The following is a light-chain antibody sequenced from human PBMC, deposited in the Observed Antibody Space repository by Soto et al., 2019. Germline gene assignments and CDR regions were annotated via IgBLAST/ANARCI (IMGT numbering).Light chain of an antibody. CDR2: KAS. Sequence: DIQMTQSPSTLSASVGDRVTITCRASQSISTWLAWYQQKPGKAPKLLIYKASSLESGVPSRFSVSGSVTGFTLTISCVQPDYFSAYYRQQYNSYARTFGQGTKVEIK. J-gene: IGKJ1*01. V-gene: IGKV1-5*03. CDR1: QSISTW. CDR3: QQYNSYART.